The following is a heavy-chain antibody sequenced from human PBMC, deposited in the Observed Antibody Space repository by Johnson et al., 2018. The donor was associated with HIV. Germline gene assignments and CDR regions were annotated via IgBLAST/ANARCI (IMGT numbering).Heavy chain of an antibody. CDR1: GFTFSSHD. CDR2: IKQDGSEK. CDR3: AKDRTNWGYDAFDI. Sequence: VQLVESGGGVVQPGRSLRLSCAASGFTFSSHDMDWVRQAPGKGLEWVANIKQDGSEKYYVDSVKGRFTISRDNAKNSLYLQMNSLRAEDTAVYYCAKDRTNWGYDAFDIWGQGTFVTVSP. D-gene: IGHD7-27*01. V-gene: IGHV3-7*01. J-gene: IGHJ3*02.